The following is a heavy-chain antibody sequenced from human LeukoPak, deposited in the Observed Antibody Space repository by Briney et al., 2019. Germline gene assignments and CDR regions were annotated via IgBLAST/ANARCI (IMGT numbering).Heavy chain of an antibody. CDR3: ARGSRVSTIFRTY. CDR2: MNPNSGNT. Sequence: GASVKVSCKASGYTFTSYDINWVRQATGQGLEWMGWMNPNSGNTGYAQKFQGRVIMTRNTSISTAYMELSSLRSEDTAVYYCARGSRVSTIFRTYWGQGTLVTVSS. D-gene: IGHD3-9*01. V-gene: IGHV1-8*01. J-gene: IGHJ4*02. CDR1: GYTFTSYD.